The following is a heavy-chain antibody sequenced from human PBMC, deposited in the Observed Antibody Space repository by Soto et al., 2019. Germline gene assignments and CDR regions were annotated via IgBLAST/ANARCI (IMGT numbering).Heavy chain of an antibody. CDR2: ISYDGSNK. CDR1: GFTFSSYG. Sequence: QVQLVESGGGVVQPGRSLRLSCAASGFTFSSYGMHWVRQAPGKGLEWVAVISYDGSNKYYADSVKGLFTISRDNSKNTLYLQMNSMRAEDRDVYYCAKDKGSSGWYRYFDYWGQGTLVTVSS. V-gene: IGHV3-30*18. J-gene: IGHJ4*02. CDR3: AKDKGSSGWYRYFDY. D-gene: IGHD6-19*01.